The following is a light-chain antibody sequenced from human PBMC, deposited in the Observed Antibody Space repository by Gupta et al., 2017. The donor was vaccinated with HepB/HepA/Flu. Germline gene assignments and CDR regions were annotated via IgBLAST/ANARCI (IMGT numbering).Light chain of an antibody. CDR2: GSS. CDR3: QQHNNWPLT. V-gene: IGKV3-11*01. J-gene: IGKJ4*01. Sequence: GERATLSCWASQSVSSNLAWYQQKPGQAPRLLMYGSSNRAAGIPARFSGSGSGTDFTLTISRLEPEDFAVYYCQQHNNWPLTFGGGTKVEI. CDR1: QSVSSN.